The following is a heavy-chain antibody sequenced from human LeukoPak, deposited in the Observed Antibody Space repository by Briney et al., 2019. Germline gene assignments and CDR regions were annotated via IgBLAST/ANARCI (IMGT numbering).Heavy chain of an antibody. J-gene: IGHJ4*02. CDR3: ARQSGGYSGYHDPY. Sequence: PSETLSLTCTVSGGSISSYYWSWIRQPPGKGLEWIGSIYYSGSTYYNPSLKSRVTISVDTSKNQFSLKLSSVTAADTAVYYCARQSGGYSGYHDPYWGQGTLVTVSS. D-gene: IGHD5-12*01. CDR1: GGSISSYY. V-gene: IGHV4-39*01. CDR2: IYYSGST.